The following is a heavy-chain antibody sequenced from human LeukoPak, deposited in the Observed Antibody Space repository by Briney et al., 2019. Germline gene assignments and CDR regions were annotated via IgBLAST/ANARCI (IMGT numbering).Heavy chain of an antibody. Sequence: GASVKVSCKASAYTFTGYYMHWVRQAPGQGLEWMGWINPNSGGTNYAQKFQGRVTMTRDTSISTAYMELSRLRSDDTAVYYCARVSRLGIAAAGTGYWGQGTLVTVSS. CDR3: ARVSRLGIAAAGTGY. J-gene: IGHJ4*02. D-gene: IGHD6-13*01. CDR2: INPNSGGT. CDR1: AYTFTGYY. V-gene: IGHV1-2*02.